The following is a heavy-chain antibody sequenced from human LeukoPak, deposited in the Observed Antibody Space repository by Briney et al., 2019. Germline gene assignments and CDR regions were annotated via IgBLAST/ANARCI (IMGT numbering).Heavy chain of an antibody. CDR1: GGSFSGYY. V-gene: IGHV4-34*01. Sequence: TSETLSLTCAVYGGSFSGYYWSWIRQPPGKGLEWIGEINHSGSTNYNPSLKSRVTISVDTSKNQFSLKLSSVTAADTAVYYCARYEIYYYYGMDVWAKGPRSPSP. CDR2: INHSGST. CDR3: ARYEIYYYYGMDV. D-gene: IGHD3-16*01. J-gene: IGHJ6*02.